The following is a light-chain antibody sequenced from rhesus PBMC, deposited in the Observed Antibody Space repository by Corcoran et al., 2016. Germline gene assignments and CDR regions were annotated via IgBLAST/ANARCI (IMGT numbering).Light chain of an antibody. V-gene: IGKV1-21*01. CDR1: QGMTNE. Sequence: DIQMTQSPSSLSASVGDRVTITCRASQGMTNELARYQQKPGANPKFLIYEASILHSGIPSRFSGRGTGTAFTLTISSLPPEDFATYYCQHSYSSPYSFGQGTKVEIK. J-gene: IGKJ2*01. CDR2: EAS. CDR3: QHSYSSPYS.